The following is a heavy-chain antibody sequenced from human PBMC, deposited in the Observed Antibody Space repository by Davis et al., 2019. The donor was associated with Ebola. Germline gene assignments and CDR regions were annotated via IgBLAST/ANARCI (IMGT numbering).Heavy chain of an antibody. D-gene: IGHD4-23*01. CDR2: ISSSASYK. V-gene: IGHV3-11*06. CDR1: GFTFSVYY. CDR3: PQQLGDYGGNALRY. Sequence: GGSLRLSCAASGFTFSVYYMSWIRQAPGKGPEWVSSISSSASYKNYADSVKGRFTISRDDAKKSLYLQMDSLRAEDTAVYYCPQQLGDYGGNALRYWGQGTLVTVSS. J-gene: IGHJ4*02.